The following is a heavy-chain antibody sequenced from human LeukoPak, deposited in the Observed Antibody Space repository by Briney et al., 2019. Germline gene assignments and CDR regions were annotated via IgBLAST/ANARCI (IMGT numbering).Heavy chain of an antibody. CDR2: ISTYNGNT. CDR1: GYTFTSYG. D-gene: IGHD2/OR15-2a*01. V-gene: IGHV1-18*04. Sequence: ASVKVSCKASGYTFTSYGISWVRQAPGQGLEWRGWISTYNGNTDYAQKLQGRVTMTTDTSTSTAYMELRSLRSDDTAVYYCARRNVVSFYYGMDVWGKGTTVAVSS. J-gene: IGHJ6*04. CDR3: ARRNVVSFYYGMDV.